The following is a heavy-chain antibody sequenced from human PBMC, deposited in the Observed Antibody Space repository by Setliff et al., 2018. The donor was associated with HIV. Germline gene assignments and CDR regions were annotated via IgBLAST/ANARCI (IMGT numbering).Heavy chain of an antibody. V-gene: IGHV4-39*02. CDR2: IYYTGST. D-gene: IGHD6-19*01. Sequence: SETLSLTCTVSGASISSSSHHWAWIRQPPGKGLEYIGNIYYTGSTHHNPSLESRVATSVDTSKNQFSLKLSSVTAADTAVYYCARDYSGWYYFDCWGQGTLVTVSS. J-gene: IGHJ4*02. CDR3: ARDYSGWYYFDC. CDR1: GASISSSSHH.